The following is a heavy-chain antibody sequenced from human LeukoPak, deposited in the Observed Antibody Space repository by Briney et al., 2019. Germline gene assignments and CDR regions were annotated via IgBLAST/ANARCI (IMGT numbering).Heavy chain of an antibody. CDR1: GYTFTGYY. J-gene: IGHJ4*02. Sequence: ASVKVSCKASGYTFTGYYIHWVRQAPGQGLEWMGWINPNSGGTNYAQKFQGRVTMTRDTSISTAYMELSRLRYDDTAVYYCVRIYCSTTTCYPDYWGQGTLVTVSS. CDR3: VRIYCSTTTCYPDY. CDR2: INPNSGGT. D-gene: IGHD2-2*01. V-gene: IGHV1-2*02.